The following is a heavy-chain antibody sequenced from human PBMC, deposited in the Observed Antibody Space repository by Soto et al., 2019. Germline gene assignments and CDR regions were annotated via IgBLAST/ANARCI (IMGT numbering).Heavy chain of an antibody. CDR3: ARDRAIYCTNGVCHLFDY. CDR2: IYYSGST. J-gene: IGHJ4*02. V-gene: IGHV4-31*03. D-gene: IGHD2-8*01. CDR1: GGSISSGGYY. Sequence: QVQLQESGPGLVKPSQTLSLTCTVSGGSISSGGYYWSWIRQHLGKGLEWIGYIYYSGSTYYNPSLKSRVTISVDTSKNQFSLKLSSVTAADTAVYYCARDRAIYCTNGVCHLFDYWGQGTLVTVSS.